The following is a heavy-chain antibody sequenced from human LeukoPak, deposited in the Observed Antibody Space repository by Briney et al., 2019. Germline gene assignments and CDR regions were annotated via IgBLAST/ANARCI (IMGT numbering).Heavy chain of an antibody. CDR3: AKGKAQSIAVAGRRYYYYYMDV. CDR1: GFTFSSYA. V-gene: IGHV3-23*01. J-gene: IGHJ6*03. CDR2: ISGSGGST. D-gene: IGHD6-19*01. Sequence: GGSLRLSCAASGFTFSSYAMRWVRQAPGKGLEWVSAISGSGGSTYYADSVKGRFTISRDNSKNTLYLQMNGLRAEDTAVYYCAKGKAQSIAVAGRRYYYYYMDVWGKGTTVTVSS.